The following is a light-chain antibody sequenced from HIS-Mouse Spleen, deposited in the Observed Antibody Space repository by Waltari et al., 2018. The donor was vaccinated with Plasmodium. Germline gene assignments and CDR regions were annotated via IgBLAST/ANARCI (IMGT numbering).Light chain of an antibody. V-gene: IGKV3-15*01. CDR3: QQYNNWSFT. Sequence: ELVMTQSPATLSVSPGERATLSSRASQSVSSNLAWSQQKPGQAPRLLIYGASTRATGIPARFSGSGSRTEFTLTISSLQSEDFAVYYCQQYNNWSFTFGPGTKVDIK. J-gene: IGKJ3*01. CDR2: GAS. CDR1: QSVSSN.